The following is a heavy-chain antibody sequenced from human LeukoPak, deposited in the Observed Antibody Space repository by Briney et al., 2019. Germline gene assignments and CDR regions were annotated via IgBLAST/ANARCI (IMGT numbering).Heavy chain of an antibody. J-gene: IGHJ2*01. D-gene: IGHD4-23*01. CDR1: DGSISGYY. CDR3: ARRADYGGQDWYFDL. Sequence: SETLSLTCTVSDGSISGYYWSWIRQPPGKGLEWIGYIYYTGSTKYNPSLNSRVTLSTDKSNDHFSLKLSSVTAADTAVYYCARRADYGGQDWYFDLWGRGTLVTVSS. CDR2: IYYTGST. V-gene: IGHV4-59*08.